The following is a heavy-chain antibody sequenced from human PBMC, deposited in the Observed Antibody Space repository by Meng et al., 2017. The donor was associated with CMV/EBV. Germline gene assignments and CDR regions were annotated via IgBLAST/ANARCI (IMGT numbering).Heavy chain of an antibody. D-gene: IGHD6-13*01. CDR3: ERKMPIAAGVCFDY. CDR1: GGSTRSYH. Sequence: GAELVKTSTTMLRACTVYGGSTRSYHGSLIRQPAGTGLELNAGIYTSGSTNYKPSLKSRVTMSVETSNNQFSLKLRSVSVADTAVYYCERKMPIAAGVCFDYRGKGTLVTVSS. CDR2: IYTSGST. J-gene: IGHJ4*02. V-gene: IGHV4-4*07.